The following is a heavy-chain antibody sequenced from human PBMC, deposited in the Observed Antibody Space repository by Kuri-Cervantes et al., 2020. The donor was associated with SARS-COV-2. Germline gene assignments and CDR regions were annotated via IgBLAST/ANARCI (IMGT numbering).Heavy chain of an antibody. Sequence: GGSLRLSCASSGFTLSTYGMHWVRQAPGKGLEWVAVISHDGSKRHYADSVKGRFTISRDNSKNTLYLQMNSLRAEDTAVYYCAKDWSLGGNFRYYFDYWGQGTLVTVSS. CDR1: GFTLSTYG. V-gene: IGHV3-30*18. D-gene: IGHD4-23*01. J-gene: IGHJ4*02. CDR2: ISHDGSKR. CDR3: AKDWSLGGNFRYYFDY.